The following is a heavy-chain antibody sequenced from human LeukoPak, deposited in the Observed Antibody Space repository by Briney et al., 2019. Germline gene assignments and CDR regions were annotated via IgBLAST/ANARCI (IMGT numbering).Heavy chain of an antibody. V-gene: IGHV5-51*01. J-gene: IGHJ4*02. CDR2: IYPGDSESNT. Sequence: GESLKISCKGAGYTFTRYWIGWVRQMPGKGLELMGTIYPGDSESNTRYSRSVQGHITISVDKSISTAYLQWSSLKASDTAMYYCARLRDGYNSPFDFWGQGTLVIVSS. D-gene: IGHD5-24*01. CDR1: GYTFTRYW. CDR3: ARLRDGYNSPFDF.